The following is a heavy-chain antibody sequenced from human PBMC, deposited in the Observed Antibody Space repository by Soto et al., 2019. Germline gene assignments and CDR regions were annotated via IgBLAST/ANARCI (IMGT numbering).Heavy chain of an antibody. J-gene: IGHJ3*02. D-gene: IGHD5-18*01. CDR3: ARAGLRVTGAFDI. CDR2: INAGNGNT. CDR1: GYTFTSYA. Sequence: GASVKVSCKASGYTFTSYAMHWVRQAPGQRLEWMGWINAGNGNTKYSQKFQGRVTITRDTSASTAYMELSSLRSEDTAVYYCARAGLRVTGAFDIWGQGTMVTVSS. V-gene: IGHV1-3*01.